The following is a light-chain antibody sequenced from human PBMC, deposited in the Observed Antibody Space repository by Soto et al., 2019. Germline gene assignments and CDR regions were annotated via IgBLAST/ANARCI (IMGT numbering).Light chain of an antibody. V-gene: IGKV3-20*01. J-gene: IGKJ4*01. CDR3: QHYVSSRLT. CDR1: QSVSSRY. Sequence: EFVLTQSPGTLSLSPGERATLSCRASQSVSSRYLAGYQQKPGQAPRLLIYGASSRATGIPDRFSGSGSGKDFTLTISRLEPEDFAVYYCQHYVSSRLTFGGGTKVEIK. CDR2: GAS.